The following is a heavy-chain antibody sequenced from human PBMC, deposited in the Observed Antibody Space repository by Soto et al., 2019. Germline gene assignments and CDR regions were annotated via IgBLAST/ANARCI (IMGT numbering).Heavy chain of an antibody. J-gene: IGHJ5*02. V-gene: IGHV4-59*08. Sequence: SETLSLTCTVSGGSISSYYWSWIRQPPGKGLEWIGYIYYSGSTNYNPSLKSRVTISVDTSKNQFSLKLSSVTAADTAVYYCARRTMVRGVSNWFDPWGQGTLVTVS. CDR2: IYYSGST. CDR3: ARRTMVRGVSNWFDP. CDR1: GGSISSYY. D-gene: IGHD3-10*01.